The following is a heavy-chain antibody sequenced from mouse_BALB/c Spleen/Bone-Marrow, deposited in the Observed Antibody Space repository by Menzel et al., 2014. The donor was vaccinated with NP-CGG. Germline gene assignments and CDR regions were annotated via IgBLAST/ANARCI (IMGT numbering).Heavy chain of an antibody. CDR3: ARDRGYYKDVGDY. CDR2: IWAGGST. CDR1: GFSLTSYG. J-gene: IGHJ2*01. Sequence: VMLVESGPGLVAPSQNLSITCIVSGFSLTSYGVHWVRQPPGKGLEWLGVIWAGGSTNYNSALMSRLSISKDNSESQVSLKMNSLQTDDTAIYYCARDRGYYKDVGDYWGQGTTLTVSS. D-gene: IGHD2-3*01. V-gene: IGHV2-9*02.